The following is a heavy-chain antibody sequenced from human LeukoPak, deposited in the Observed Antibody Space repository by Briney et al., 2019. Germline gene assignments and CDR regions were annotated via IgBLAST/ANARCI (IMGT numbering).Heavy chain of an antibody. CDR1: GFTFSSYS. CDR2: ISSSSSTI. D-gene: IGHD3-3*01. J-gene: IGHJ4*02. CDR3: TLRFLESNQPFDY. Sequence: GGSLRLSCAASGFTFSSYSMNWVRQAPGKGLEWVSYISSSSSTIYYADSVKGRFTISRDNAKNSLYLQMNSLKTEDTAVYYSTLRFLESNQPFDYWVQGTLVTVSS. V-gene: IGHV3-48*01.